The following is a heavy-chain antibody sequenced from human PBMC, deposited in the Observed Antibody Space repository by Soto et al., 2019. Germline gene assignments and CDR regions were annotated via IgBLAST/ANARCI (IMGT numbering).Heavy chain of an antibody. D-gene: IGHD6-19*01. CDR3: ARDRRIAVSRSYYYYDMYV. CDR1: GDSVSSNSAA. Sequence: SQTLSLTCAISGDSVSSNSAAWNWIRQSTSRGLEWLGRTYYRSKWYNDYAVSVKSRITINPDTSKNQFSLQLNSVTPEDTAVYYCARDRRIAVSRSYYYYDMYVWGLGTTVTVSS. J-gene: IGHJ6*02. V-gene: IGHV6-1*01. CDR2: TYYRSKWYN.